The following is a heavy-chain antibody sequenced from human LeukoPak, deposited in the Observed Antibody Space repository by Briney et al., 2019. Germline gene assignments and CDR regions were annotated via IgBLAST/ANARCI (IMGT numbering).Heavy chain of an antibody. CDR3: VRLRRNSDNNGYYYYYNF. CDR2: INPTSTSI. D-gene: IGHD3-22*01. CDR1: GFTFSDYS. V-gene: IGHV3-21*01. Sequence: GGSLRLSCAASGFTFSDYSINWVRQAPGKGLEWVSSINPTSTSIYYADAVKGRFTISRDNAKSSLYLQMNSLRAEDTALYYCVRLRRNSDNNGYYYYYNFWGQGVLVTVSS. J-gene: IGHJ4*02.